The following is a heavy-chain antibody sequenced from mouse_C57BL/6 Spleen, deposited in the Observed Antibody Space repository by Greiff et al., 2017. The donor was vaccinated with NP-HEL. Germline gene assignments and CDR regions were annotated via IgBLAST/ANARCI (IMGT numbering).Heavy chain of an antibody. Sequence: QVQLQQPGAELVKPGASVTLSCKASGYTFTSYWMPWVKQRPGQGLEWIGMIHPNSGSTNYNEKLKSKATMTVDKSSSTAYMQLSSLTSEDSAVYYCASLYGNSSHWYFDVWGTGTTVTVSS. CDR1: GYTFTSYW. D-gene: IGHD1-1*01. V-gene: IGHV1-64*01. J-gene: IGHJ1*03. CDR2: IHPNSGST. CDR3: ASLYGNSSHWYFDV.